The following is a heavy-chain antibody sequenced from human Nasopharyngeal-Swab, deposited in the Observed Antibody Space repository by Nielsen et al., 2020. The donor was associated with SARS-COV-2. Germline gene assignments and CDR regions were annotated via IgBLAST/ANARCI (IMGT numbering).Heavy chain of an antibody. V-gene: IGHV4-59*13. CDR3: ARAPSVYYYGMDV. Sequence: SETLSPTCTVSGGSISSYYWSWIRQLPGKGLEWIGYIYYSGSTNYNPSLKSRVTISVDTSKNQFSLKLSSVTAADTAVYYCARAPSVYYYGMDVWGQGTTVTVSS. J-gene: IGHJ6*02. CDR1: GGSISSYY. CDR2: IYYSGST.